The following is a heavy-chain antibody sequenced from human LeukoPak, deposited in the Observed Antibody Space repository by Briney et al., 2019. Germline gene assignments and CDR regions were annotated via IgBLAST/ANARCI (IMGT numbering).Heavy chain of an antibody. Sequence: ASVKVSCKASGYTFTERGISWMRHVPAQGLEWMGWISATSGNTYYAQTFQDGVTMTTDASTSTAYKELRDLTADDTAVYYCGKGSTGWSRDPWGQGTLVTVSS. CDR3: GKGSTGWSRDP. CDR2: ISATSGNT. CDR1: GYTFTERG. V-gene: IGHV1-18*01. D-gene: IGHD6-19*01. J-gene: IGHJ5*02.